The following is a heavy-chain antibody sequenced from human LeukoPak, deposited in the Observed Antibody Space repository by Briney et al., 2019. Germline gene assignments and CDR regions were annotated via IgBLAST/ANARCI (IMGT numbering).Heavy chain of an antibody. D-gene: IGHD6-19*01. J-gene: IGHJ4*02. CDR1: GYTFTSYA. CDR3: ARGRRGIAVAGFYFDY. Sequence: ASVKASCMASGYTFTSYAMNWVRQAPGQGLEWMGWINTNTGNPTYAQGFTGRFVFSLDTSVSTAYMKISSLKAEDTAVYYCARGRRGIAVAGFYFDYWGQGTLVTASS. CDR2: INTNTGNP. V-gene: IGHV7-4-1*02.